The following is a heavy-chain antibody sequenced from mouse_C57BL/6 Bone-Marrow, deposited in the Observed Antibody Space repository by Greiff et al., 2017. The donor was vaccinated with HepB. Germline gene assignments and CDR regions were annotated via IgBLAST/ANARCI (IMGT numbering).Heavy chain of an antibody. Sequence: QVQLKESGAELARPGASVKLSCKASGYTFTSYGISWVKQRPGQGLEWIGEIYPRSGNTYYNEKFKGKATLTADKSSSTAYMELRSLTSEDSAVYFCARSGGYYRANAMDYWGQGTSVTVSS. CDR1: GYTFTSYG. D-gene: IGHD2-3*01. V-gene: IGHV1-81*01. CDR3: ARSGGYYRANAMDY. J-gene: IGHJ4*01. CDR2: IYPRSGNT.